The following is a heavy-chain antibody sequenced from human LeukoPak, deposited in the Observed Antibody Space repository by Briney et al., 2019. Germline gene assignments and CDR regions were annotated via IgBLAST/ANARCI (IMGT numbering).Heavy chain of an antibody. Sequence: SETLSLTCTVSGGSISSSSAYWGWIRQPPGKGLEWIGSIYYSKNTYYNPSLKSRVTISADTSKNQFSLTLGSVSATDTAVYYCVSPRGFSYGYFDYWGQGTLSPSPQ. CDR1: GGSISSSSAY. J-gene: IGHJ4*02. CDR3: VSPRGFSYGYFDY. D-gene: IGHD5-18*01. CDR2: IYYSKNT. V-gene: IGHV4-39*01.